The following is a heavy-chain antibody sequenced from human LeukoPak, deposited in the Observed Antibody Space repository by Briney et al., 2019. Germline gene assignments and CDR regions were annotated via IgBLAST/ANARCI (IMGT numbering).Heavy chain of an antibody. V-gene: IGHV3-7*01. CDR2: IKQDGSEK. CDR1: GFTFSSYW. CDR3: ARGYSSGWYYFDY. Sequence: SGGSLRLSCAASGFTFSSYWMSWVRQAPGKGLEWVANIKQDGSEKYYVDSVKGRFTISRDNAKNSLYLQMNSLRAEDTAVYYCARGYSSGWYYFDYWGQGTLVTVSS. J-gene: IGHJ4*02. D-gene: IGHD6-19*01.